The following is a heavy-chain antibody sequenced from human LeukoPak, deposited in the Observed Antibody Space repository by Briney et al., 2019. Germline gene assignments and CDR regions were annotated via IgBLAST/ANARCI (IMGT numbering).Heavy chain of an antibody. Sequence: GGSLRLSCAASGFTFSSYAMSWVRQAPGKGLEWVSAISGSGGSTYYADSVKGRFTVSRDNSKNTLHLQMNSLRAADTAVYYCATLWFGESAHFDYWGQGTLVTVSA. V-gene: IGHV3-23*01. CDR2: ISGSGGST. CDR1: GFTFSSYA. D-gene: IGHD3-10*01. CDR3: ATLWFGESAHFDY. J-gene: IGHJ4*02.